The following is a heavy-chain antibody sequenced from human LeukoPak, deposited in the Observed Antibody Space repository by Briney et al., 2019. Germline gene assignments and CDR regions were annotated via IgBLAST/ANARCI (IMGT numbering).Heavy chain of an antibody. CDR3: ARTAGRTFDY. D-gene: IGHD6-6*01. CDR1: GYTFTSYF. J-gene: IGHJ4*02. CDR2: INPSGGST. V-gene: IGHV1-46*01. Sequence: ASVKVSCTASGYTFTSYFTHWVRQAPGQGLEWMGIINPSGGSTSYAQKFQGRVTMTRDTSTSTVYMELSSLRSEDTAVYYCARTAGRTFDYWGQGTLVTVSS.